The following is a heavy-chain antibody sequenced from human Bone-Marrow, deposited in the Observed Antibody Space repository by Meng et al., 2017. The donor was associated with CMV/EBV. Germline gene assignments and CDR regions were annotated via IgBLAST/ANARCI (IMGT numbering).Heavy chain of an antibody. V-gene: IGHV3-21*01. J-gene: IGHJ4*02. D-gene: IGHD1-26*01. CDR2: ISSSGSYI. CDR3: ARDSHPPGPNFIVGALY. CDR1: GFIFSSYS. Sequence: GGPLRLSCAASGFIFSSYSMNWVRQAPGKGLEWVSSISSSGSYIYYADSVKGRFTISRDNAKNSLSLQMNSLRAEDTAVYYCARDSHPPGPNFIVGALYWGQGTLVTVSS.